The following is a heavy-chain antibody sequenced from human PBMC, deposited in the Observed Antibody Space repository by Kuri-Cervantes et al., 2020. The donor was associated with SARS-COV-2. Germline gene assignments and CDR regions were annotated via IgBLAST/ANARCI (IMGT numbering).Heavy chain of an antibody. Sequence: AVTVSRKASVYTFTGYYMHWVRQAPGQGLEWMGWINPNSGGTNYAQKFQGWVTMTRDTSISTAYMELSRLRSDDTAVYYCVRATPHSSSWFYYYGMDVWGQGTTVTVSS. D-gene: IGHD6-13*01. CDR2: INPNSGGT. V-gene: IGHV1-2*04. J-gene: IGHJ6*02. CDR1: VYTFTGYY. CDR3: VRATPHSSSWFYYYGMDV.